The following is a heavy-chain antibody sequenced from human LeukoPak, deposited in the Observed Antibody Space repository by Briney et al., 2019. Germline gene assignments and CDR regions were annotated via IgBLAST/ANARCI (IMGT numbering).Heavy chain of an antibody. CDR1: GGTFISYA. D-gene: IGHD5-24*01. CDR3: ARYGSRDGDYYYYGMDV. CDR2: IIPIFGTA. V-gene: IGHV1-69*01. Sequence: ASVKVSCKASGGTFISYAISWVRQAPGQGLEWMGGIIPIFGTANYAQKFQGRVTITADESTSTAYMELSSLRSEDTAVYYCARYGSRDGDYYYYGMDVWGKGTTVTVSS. J-gene: IGHJ6*04.